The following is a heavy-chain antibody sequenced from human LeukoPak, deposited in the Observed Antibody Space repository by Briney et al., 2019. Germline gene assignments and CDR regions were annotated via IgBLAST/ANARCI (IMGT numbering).Heavy chain of an antibody. Sequence: PGGSLRLSCAASGFTFSSYWMHWVRQAPGKGLVWVSRINSDGSSTSYADSVKGRFTISRDNAKNTLYLQMNSLRAEDTAVYYCARGGLYYYRSVLRYYYGMDVWGQGTTVTVSS. V-gene: IGHV3-74*01. D-gene: IGHD3-10*01. CDR1: GFTFSSYW. CDR3: ARGGLYYYRSVLRYYYGMDV. CDR2: INSDGSST. J-gene: IGHJ6*02.